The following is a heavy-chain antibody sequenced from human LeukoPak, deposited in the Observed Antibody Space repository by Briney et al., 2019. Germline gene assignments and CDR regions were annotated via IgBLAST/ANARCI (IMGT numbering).Heavy chain of an antibody. D-gene: IGHD3-22*01. CDR3: VRAYYYDSSGALDY. CDR1: GGTFSSYA. Sequence: SVKVSCKASGGTFSSYAISWVRQAPGQGLEWMGGIIPIFGTANYAQKFQGRVTITTDESTSTAYMELSSLRSEDTAVYYCVRAYYYDSSGALDYWGQGTLVTVSS. V-gene: IGHV1-69*05. J-gene: IGHJ4*02. CDR2: IIPIFGTA.